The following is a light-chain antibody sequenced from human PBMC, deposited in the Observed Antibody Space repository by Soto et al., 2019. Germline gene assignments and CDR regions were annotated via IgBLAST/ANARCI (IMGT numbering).Light chain of an antibody. J-gene: IGKJ2*01. CDR2: AAS. CDR1: QGISTY. V-gene: IGKV1-8*01. Sequence: AIRMTQSPSSFSASTGDRVTITCRASQGISTYLAWYQQKPGKAPKLLIYAASTLPSGVPSKFSGSGSGTDFTLTISGLQSEDFATYYCQQYYSYPYTCGQGTKLEIK. CDR3: QQYYSYPYT.